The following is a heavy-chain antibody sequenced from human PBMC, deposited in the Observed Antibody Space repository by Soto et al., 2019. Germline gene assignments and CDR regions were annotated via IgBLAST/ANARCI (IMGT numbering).Heavy chain of an antibody. Sequence: ASVKVSCKASGYTFTSYGISWVRQAPGQGLEWMGWISAYNGNTNYAQKLQGRVTMTTDTSTSTAYMELRSLRSDDTAVYYCARDRWAYYDILTGYPYDAFDIWGQGTMVTVS. CDR3: ARDRWAYYDILTGYPYDAFDI. CDR1: GYTFTSYG. J-gene: IGHJ3*02. D-gene: IGHD3-9*01. CDR2: ISAYNGNT. V-gene: IGHV1-18*04.